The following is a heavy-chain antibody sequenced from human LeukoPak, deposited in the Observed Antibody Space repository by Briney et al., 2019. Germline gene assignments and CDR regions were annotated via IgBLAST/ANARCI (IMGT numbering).Heavy chain of an antibody. V-gene: IGHV1-2*02. J-gene: IGHJ4*02. CDR1: GYTFTSYY. Sequence: HEASVKVSCKASGYTFTSYYMHWVRQAPGQGLEWMGWINPNSGGTNYAQKFQGRVTMTRDTSISTAYMELSRQSCDDTAVYYCARGGSCYDSSGYSDWGQGTLVTVSS. CDR3: ARGGSCYDSSGYSD. CDR2: INPNSGGT. D-gene: IGHD3-22*01.